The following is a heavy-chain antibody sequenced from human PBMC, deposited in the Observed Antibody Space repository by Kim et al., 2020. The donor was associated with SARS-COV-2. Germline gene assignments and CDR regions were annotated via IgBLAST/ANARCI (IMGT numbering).Heavy chain of an antibody. V-gene: IGHV1-3*01. CDR1: GYTFTSYA. Sequence: ASVKVSCKASGYTFTSYAMHWVRQAPGQRLEWMGWINAGNGNTKYSQKFQGRVTITRDTSASTAYMELSSLRSEDTAVYYCARVPYYYGSGSYYPMDVWGKGTTVTVSS. CDR2: INAGNGNT. J-gene: IGHJ6*04. D-gene: IGHD3-10*01. CDR3: ARVPYYYGSGSYYPMDV.